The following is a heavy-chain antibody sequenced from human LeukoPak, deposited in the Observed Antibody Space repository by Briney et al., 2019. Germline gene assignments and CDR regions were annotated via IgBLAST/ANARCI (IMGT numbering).Heavy chain of an antibody. V-gene: IGHV1-2*02. CDR2: INPNSGGT. Sequence: ASVKVSCKASGYTFPDYYIHWVRQAPGQGLEWIGFINPNSGGTHYAQEFQGRVTVTRDTSISTVYMEMMRLRSDDAAVYYCARNGRIVGDYDYWCRGTLVTVSS. CDR3: ARNGRIVGDYDY. D-gene: IGHD4-17*01. CDR1: GYTFPDYY. J-gene: IGHJ4*02.